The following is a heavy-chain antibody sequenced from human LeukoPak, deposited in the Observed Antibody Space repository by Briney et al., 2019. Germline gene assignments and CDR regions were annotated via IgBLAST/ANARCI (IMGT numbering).Heavy chain of an antibody. CDR2: INPNSGGT. D-gene: IGHD3-22*01. CDR3: ARGAKGLYYYDSSGYFSGSDY. Sequence: PGASVKVSCKASGGTFTGYYMHWVRQAPGQGLEWMGWINPNSGGTNYAQKFQGRVTMTRDTSISTAYMELSRLRSDDTAVYYCARGAKGLYYYDSSGYFSGSDYWGQGTLVTVSS. J-gene: IGHJ4*02. CDR1: GGTFTGYY. V-gene: IGHV1-2*02.